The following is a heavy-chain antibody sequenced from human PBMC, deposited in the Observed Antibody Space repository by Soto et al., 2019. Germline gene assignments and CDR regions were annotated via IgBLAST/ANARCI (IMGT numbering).Heavy chain of an antibody. CDR3: AHMHTVGSSWYYFDY. CDR2: IYWDDDK. D-gene: IGHD6-13*01. J-gene: IGHJ4*02. V-gene: IGHV2-5*02. Sequence: SGPTLVNPTQTVTLTCTFSGFSLSTSGVGVGWIRQPPGKALEWLALIYWDDDKRYSPSLKSRLTITKDTSKNQVVLTMTNMDPMDTATYHCAHMHTVGSSWYYFDYWGQGTLVTVSS. CDR1: GFSLSTSGVG.